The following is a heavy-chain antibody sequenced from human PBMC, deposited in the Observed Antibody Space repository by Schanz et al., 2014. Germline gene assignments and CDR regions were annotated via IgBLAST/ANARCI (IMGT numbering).Heavy chain of an antibody. V-gene: IGHV1-18*01. CDR3: ARDGVDAAAGGNY. Sequence: QVQLVQSEAEVKKPGASVKVSCKASGYTFTSYGISWVRQAPGQGLEWMGWITAYNGDTNYALKLQGRVTMTTDTSTGTAYMELRSLRSEDTAVYYCARDGVDAAAGGNYWGQGTLVTVSS. D-gene: IGHD6-13*01. J-gene: IGHJ4*02. CDR1: GYTFTSYG. CDR2: ITAYNGDT.